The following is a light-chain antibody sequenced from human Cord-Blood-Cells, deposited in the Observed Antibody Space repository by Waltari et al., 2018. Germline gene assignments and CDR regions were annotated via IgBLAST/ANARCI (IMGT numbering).Light chain of an antibody. Sequence: QSALTQPRSVSGSPGPSVTVSCTGTSSDVGGYNYVSWYQHHPGKAPNLMIYDVSKRPSGLPNLLSGSKSGNTASLTISGLSGEDEAEYYGCSYAGSSTLVFGGGTKLTVL. CDR1: SSDVGGYNY. J-gene: IGLJ3*02. CDR2: DVS. V-gene: IGLV2-11*01. CDR3: CSYAGSSTLV.